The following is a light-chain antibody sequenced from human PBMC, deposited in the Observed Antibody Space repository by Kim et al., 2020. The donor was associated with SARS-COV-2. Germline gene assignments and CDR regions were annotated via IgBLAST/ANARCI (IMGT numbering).Light chain of an antibody. CDR2: QDV. J-gene: IGLJ1*01. Sequence: PGQTASITCSGDKLRDKYAAWYQQKPGQPPVLVIYQDVKRPSGIPERYSGSNPGNTATLTISETQAVDEADYYCQAWDSSTAGGVFGTGTKVTVL. V-gene: IGLV3-1*01. CDR3: QAWDSSTAGGV. CDR1: KLRDKY.